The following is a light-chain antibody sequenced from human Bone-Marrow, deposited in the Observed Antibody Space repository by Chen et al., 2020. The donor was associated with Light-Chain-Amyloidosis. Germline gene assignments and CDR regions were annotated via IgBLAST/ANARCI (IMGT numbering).Light chain of an antibody. J-gene: IGLJ3*02. V-gene: IGLV3-21*02. CDR1: NIGSTS. Sequence: SYVLTQPSSVSVAPGQTATIACGGNNIGSTSVHWYQQTPGQAPLLVVYDASDRPAGIPERLSGSNSGNTATLTLSGVEAGDEADYYCQVWDRSSDRPVFGGGTKLTVL. CDR2: DAS. CDR3: QVWDRSSDRPV.